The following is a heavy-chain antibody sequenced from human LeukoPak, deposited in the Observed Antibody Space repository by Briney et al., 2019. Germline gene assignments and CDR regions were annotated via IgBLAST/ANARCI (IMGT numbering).Heavy chain of an antibody. D-gene: IGHD2-15*01. CDR1: GYTFTGYY. V-gene: IGHV1-2*02. Sequence: GASVKVSCKASGYTFTGYYMHWVRQAPGQGLEWMGWINPNSGGTNYAQKFQGRVTMTRNTSISTAYMELSSLRSEDTAVYYCARVPRGGSCCRNFDYWGQGTLVTVSS. CDR2: INPNSGGT. CDR3: ARVPRGGSCCRNFDY. J-gene: IGHJ4*02.